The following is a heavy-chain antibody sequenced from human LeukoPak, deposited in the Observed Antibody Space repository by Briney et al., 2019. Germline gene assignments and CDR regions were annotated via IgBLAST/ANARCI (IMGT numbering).Heavy chain of an antibody. CDR2: IYYSGST. V-gene: IGHV4-61*01. Sequence: SETLSLTCTVSGGSVSSGSYYWSWIRQPPGEGLEWIGYIYYSGSTNYNPSLKSRVTISVDTSKNQFSLKLSSVAAADTAVYYCAREGSRDGYNPFDYWGQGTLVTVSS. J-gene: IGHJ4*02. D-gene: IGHD5-24*01. CDR1: GGSVSSGSYY. CDR3: AREGSRDGYNPFDY.